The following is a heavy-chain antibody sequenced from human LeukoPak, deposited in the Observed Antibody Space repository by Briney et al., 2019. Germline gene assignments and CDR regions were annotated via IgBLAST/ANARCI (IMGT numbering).Heavy chain of an antibody. CDR3: ARLEYDFWSGYYY. CDR2: IYPGDSDT. D-gene: IGHD3-3*01. CDR1: EYSFTSYW. Sequence: GESLKISCKGSEYSFTSYWIGWVRQMPGKGLEWMGIIYPGDSDTRYSPSLQGQVTISADKSISTAYLQWSSLKASDTAMYYCARLEYDFWSGYYYWGQGTLVTVSS. J-gene: IGHJ4*02. V-gene: IGHV5-51*01.